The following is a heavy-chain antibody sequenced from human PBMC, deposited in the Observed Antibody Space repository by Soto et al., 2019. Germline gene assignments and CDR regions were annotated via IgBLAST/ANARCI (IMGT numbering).Heavy chain of an antibody. J-gene: IGHJ4*02. CDR2: ISDSNGNS. Sequence: QVQLVQSGAEVKKPGASVKVSCKASGYTFTSYFISWVRQAPGEGLEWMGWISDSNGNSKYVQKLQGSVTMTTATSASTAYMELRSLRSDDASVYYCSRDRAHSDYGGLGTVVTISS. D-gene: IGHD3-10*01. V-gene: IGHV1-18*01. CDR1: GYTFTSYF. CDR3: SRDRAHSDY.